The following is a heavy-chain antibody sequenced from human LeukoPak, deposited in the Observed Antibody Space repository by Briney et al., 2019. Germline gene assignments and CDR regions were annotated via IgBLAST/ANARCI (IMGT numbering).Heavy chain of an antibody. CDR2: INPNSGGT. D-gene: IGHD3-9*01. Sequence: ASVRVSCKASGYSFTAYYMHWVRQAPGQGLEWMGWINPNSGGTNYAQKFQGRVTMTRDTSITTAYMEMSRLRSDDTALYYCARSPHILTGENFDYWGQGTLVTVSS. J-gene: IGHJ4*02. CDR3: ARSPHILTGENFDY. CDR1: GYSFTAYY. V-gene: IGHV1-2*02.